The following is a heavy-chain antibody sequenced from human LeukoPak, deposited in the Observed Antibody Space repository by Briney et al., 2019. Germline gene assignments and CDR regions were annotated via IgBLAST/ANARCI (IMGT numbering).Heavy chain of an antibody. CDR3: ARQGYSAYEILDY. D-gene: IGHD5-12*01. CDR1: GYSFTSYW. V-gene: IGHV5-51*01. Sequence: PGESLKISCKGSGYSFTSYWIGWVRQMPGKGLEWMGIIYPGDSDTRYSPSFQGQVTISADKSISTAYLQWSSLKASDTAIYYCARQGYSAYEILDYWGQGTLVTVSS. J-gene: IGHJ4*02. CDR2: IYPGDSDT.